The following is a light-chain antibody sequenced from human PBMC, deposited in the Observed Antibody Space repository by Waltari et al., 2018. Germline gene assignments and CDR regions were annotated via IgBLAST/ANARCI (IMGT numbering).Light chain of an antibody. J-gene: IGLJ1*01. Sequence: QSALTQPASVSGSPGQSITISCTGTSSDVGGYNYASWYQQHPGKAPKLMIYEVSNRPSGVSNRFSGSKSGNTASLTISGLQAEDEADYYGSSYTSSSTLVFGTGTKVTVL. CDR2: EVS. CDR1: SSDVGGYNY. V-gene: IGLV2-14*01. CDR3: SSYTSSSTLV.